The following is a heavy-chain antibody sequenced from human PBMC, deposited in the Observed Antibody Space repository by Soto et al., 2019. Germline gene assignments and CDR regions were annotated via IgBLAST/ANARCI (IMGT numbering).Heavy chain of an antibody. CDR2: IYSGGTT. J-gene: IGHJ6*02. V-gene: IGHV3-53*02. D-gene: IGHD3-22*01. CDR1: GFAVSSNY. Sequence: EVQLVETGGGLIQPGGSLRLSCAASGFAVSSNYMNWVRQAPGKGLEWVSIIYSGGTTSYADSVKGRFTISRDESKNTVYLQMNSLRSEDTAVYYCARPTYNHYYYDPSGQYFGMDVWGQGTRVTVSS. CDR3: ARPTYNHYYYDPSGQYFGMDV.